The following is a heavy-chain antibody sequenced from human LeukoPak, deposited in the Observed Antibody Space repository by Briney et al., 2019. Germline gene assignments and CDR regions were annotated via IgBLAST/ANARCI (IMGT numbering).Heavy chain of an antibody. J-gene: IGHJ6*03. V-gene: IGHV1-2*02. CDR2: INPNSGGT. CDR1: GYTFTGYY. CDR3: ARVKRHVYYYMDV. Sequence: GASVKVSCKASGYTFTGYYMRWVRQAPGQGLEWMGWINPNSGGTNYAQKFQGRVTMTRDTSISTAYMELSRLRSDDTAVYYCARVKRHVYYYMDVWGKGTTVTVSS.